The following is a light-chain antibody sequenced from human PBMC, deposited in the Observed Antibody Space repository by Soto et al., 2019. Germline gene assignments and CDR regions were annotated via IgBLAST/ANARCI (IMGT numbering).Light chain of an antibody. CDR3: QSYDNGVGHWV. J-gene: IGLJ3*02. V-gene: IGLV1-40*01. CDR1: SSNIGAGYD. Sequence: QAVVTQPPSVSGAPGQRVTISCTGSSSNIGAGYDVHWYQQLPGTAPKLLIYGNSNRPSGVPDRFSGSKSGTSASLAITGLQAEDEADYYCQSYDNGVGHWVFGGGTKLTVL. CDR2: GNS.